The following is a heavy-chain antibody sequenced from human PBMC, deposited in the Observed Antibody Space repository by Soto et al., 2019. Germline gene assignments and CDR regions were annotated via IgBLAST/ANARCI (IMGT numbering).Heavy chain of an antibody. Sequence: GGSLRLSCAASGFTFSSYAMSWVRQAPGKGLEWVSAISGSGGSTYYADSVKGRFTISRDNSKNTLYLQMNSLRAEDTAVYYCARDPRIAVAGTGLWYYYYMDVWGKGTTVTVSS. CDR1: GFTFSSYA. CDR2: ISGSGGST. D-gene: IGHD6-19*01. J-gene: IGHJ6*03. V-gene: IGHV3-23*01. CDR3: ARDPRIAVAGTGLWYYYYMDV.